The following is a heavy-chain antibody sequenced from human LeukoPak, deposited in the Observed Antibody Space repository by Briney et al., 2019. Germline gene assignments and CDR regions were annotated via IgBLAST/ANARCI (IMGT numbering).Heavy chain of an antibody. D-gene: IGHD5-18*01. Sequence: GSVKVSCKASGYTFTSYGISWVRQAPGQGLEWMGWINPNSGGTKYAQKFKGRVTMTRDTSISTAYMELSRLRSDDTAVYYCARVDTAMVAGGGDYWGQGTLVTASS. J-gene: IGHJ4*02. CDR1: GYTFTSYG. V-gene: IGHV1-2*02. CDR2: INPNSGGT. CDR3: ARVDTAMVAGGGDY.